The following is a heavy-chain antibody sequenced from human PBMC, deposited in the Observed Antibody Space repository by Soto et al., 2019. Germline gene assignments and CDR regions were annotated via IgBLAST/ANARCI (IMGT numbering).Heavy chain of an antibody. CDR2: ISYSGST. D-gene: IGHD2-21*01. V-gene: IGHV4-39*07. CDR3: ATLPPRIVVSLLPIPT. CDR1: GGSISSDSYY. J-gene: IGHJ5*02. Sequence: SETLSLTCTVSGGSISSDSYYWGWIRQSPEKGLEWIASISYSGSTYYNPTLKSRLIISVDTSKSQFSLRLRSVTAADTAVYYCATLPPRIVVSLLPIPTWGQGILVTVSS.